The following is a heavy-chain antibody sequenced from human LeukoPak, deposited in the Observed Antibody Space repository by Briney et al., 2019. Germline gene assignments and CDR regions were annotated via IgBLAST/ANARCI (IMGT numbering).Heavy chain of an antibody. V-gene: IGHV3-48*03. Sequence: GGSLRLSCAASGFPFSSYEMNWVRQAPGKGLEWVSYISSSGSTIYYADSVKGRFTISRDNAKNSLYLQMNSLRAEDTAVYYCARVGDYYDSSGYLLWGQGTLVTVSS. CDR1: GFPFSSYE. D-gene: IGHD3-22*01. CDR3: ARVGDYYDSSGYLL. J-gene: IGHJ4*02. CDR2: ISSSGSTI.